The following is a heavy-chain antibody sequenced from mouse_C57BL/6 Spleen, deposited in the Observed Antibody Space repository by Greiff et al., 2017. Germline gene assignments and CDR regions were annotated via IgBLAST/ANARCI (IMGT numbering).Heavy chain of an antibody. CDR1: GYTFTEYT. D-gene: IGHD2-4*01. J-gene: IGHJ4*01. CDR2: FYPGSGSI. Sequence: QVQLQQSGAELVKPGASVKLSCKASGYTFTEYTIHWVKQRSGQGLEWIGWFYPGSGSIKYNENFKDKATLTADTSSSTVYMELSRLTSADSAVYFCARHEGVYDYDGSSYAMDYWGQGTSVTVSS. CDR3: ARHEGVYDYDGSSYAMDY. V-gene: IGHV1-62-2*01.